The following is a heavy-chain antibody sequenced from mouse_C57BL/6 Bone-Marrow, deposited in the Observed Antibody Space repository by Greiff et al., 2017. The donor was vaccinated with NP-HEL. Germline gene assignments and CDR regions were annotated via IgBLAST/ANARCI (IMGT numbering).Heavy chain of an antibody. V-gene: IGHV1-82*01. CDR3: ARGGFHYGYDRSYYYAMDC. CDR1: GYAFSSSW. CDR2: IYPGDGDT. J-gene: IGHJ4*01. Sequence: QVQLQQSGPELVKPGASVKISCKASGYAFSSSWMNWVKQRPGKGLAWIGRIYPGDGDTNYNGKFKGKATLTADKSSSTAYMQLSSLTSEASAVYFFARGGFHYGYDRSYYYAMDCGGNAPSVTLSS. D-gene: IGHD2-2*01.